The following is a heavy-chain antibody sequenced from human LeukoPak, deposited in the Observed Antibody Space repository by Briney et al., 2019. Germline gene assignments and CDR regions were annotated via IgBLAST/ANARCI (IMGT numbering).Heavy chain of an antibody. Sequence: GGSLRLSCAASGFIVSNAWMSWVRQAPGKGLEWVGRIRSKADGGTTQYAAPVKGRFTISRDDSTNTLYLQLNSLKTDDTGDTAVYYCTTPVAVGATEAGYWGQGTLVTVSS. CDR3: TTPVAVGATEAGY. CDR2: IRSKADGGTT. D-gene: IGHD1-26*01. J-gene: IGHJ4*02. V-gene: IGHV3-15*01. CDR1: GFIVSNAW.